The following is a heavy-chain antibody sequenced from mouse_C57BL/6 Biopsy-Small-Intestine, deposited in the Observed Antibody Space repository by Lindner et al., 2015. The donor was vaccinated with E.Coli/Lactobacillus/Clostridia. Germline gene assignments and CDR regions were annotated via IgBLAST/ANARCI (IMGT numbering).Heavy chain of an antibody. Sequence: VQLQESGAELVKPGASVKISCKASGYSFTGYNMNWVKQSHGKSLEWIGNIDPYYGNTNYNQKFEGKATLTVDKSSSTTYMQLNSLTSEDSAVYYCAREELPWIFDYWGRGTTLTVSS. CDR3: AREELPWIFDY. J-gene: IGHJ2*01. CDR1: GYSFTGYN. V-gene: IGHV1-39*01. CDR2: IDPYYGNT.